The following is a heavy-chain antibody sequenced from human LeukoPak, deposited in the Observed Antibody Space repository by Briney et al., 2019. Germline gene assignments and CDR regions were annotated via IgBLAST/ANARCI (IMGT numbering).Heavy chain of an antibody. Sequence: GGSLRLSCAASGFTFSDYYMSWIRQAPGKGLEWVSYISSSGSAKHYADSVRGRFTISRDNAKNSLYLQMNSLRAEDTAVYYCTTETYYDFWSAFDYWGQGTLVTVSS. CDR1: GFTFSDYY. V-gene: IGHV3-11*01. CDR2: ISSSGSAK. CDR3: TTETYYDFWSAFDY. J-gene: IGHJ4*02. D-gene: IGHD3-3*01.